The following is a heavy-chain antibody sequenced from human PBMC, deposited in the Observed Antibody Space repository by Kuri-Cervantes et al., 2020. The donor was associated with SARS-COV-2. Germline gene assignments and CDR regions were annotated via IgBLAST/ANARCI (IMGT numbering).Heavy chain of an antibody. CDR2: INHSRST. J-gene: IGHJ4*02. D-gene: IGHD3-3*01. Sequence: SETLSLTCAVYGGSFSGYYWSWIRQPPGKGLEWIGEINHSRSTNYNPSLKSRVTISVDTSKNQFSLKLSSLTAADTAVYYCARWSGSVYFDYWGQGTLVTVSS. CDR3: ARWSGSVYFDY. CDR1: GGSFSGYY. V-gene: IGHV4-34*01.